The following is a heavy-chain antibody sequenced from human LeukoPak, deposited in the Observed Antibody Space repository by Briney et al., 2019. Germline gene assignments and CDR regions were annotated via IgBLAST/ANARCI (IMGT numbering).Heavy chain of an antibody. J-gene: IGHJ5*02. CDR3: ARDPLRGVNNWFDP. V-gene: IGHV1-2*02. CDR2: INPNSGGT. CDR1: GYTFTGYY. Sequence: ASVKVSCKAPGYTFTGYYIHWVRQAPGQGPELMGWINPNSGGTNYAQKFQGRVTMTRDTSISTAYMELSRLRSDDTAVYYCARDPLRGVNNWFDPWGQGTLVTVSS. D-gene: IGHD3-10*01.